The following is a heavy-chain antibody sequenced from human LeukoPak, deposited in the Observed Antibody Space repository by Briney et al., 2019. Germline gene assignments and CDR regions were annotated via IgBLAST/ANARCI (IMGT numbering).Heavy chain of an antibody. D-gene: IGHD2-2*01. V-gene: IGHV3-7*01. CDR1: GGSISSRY. J-gene: IGHJ6*02. Sequence: ETLSLTCTVSGGSISSRYWNWIRQPPGKGLEWVANIKQDGSEKYYVDSVKGRFTISRDNAKNSLYLQMNSLRAEDTAVYYCARQLNIVVVPTAHYYYYYGMDVWGQGTTVTVSS. CDR3: ARQLNIVVVPTAHYYYYYGMDV. CDR2: IKQDGSEK.